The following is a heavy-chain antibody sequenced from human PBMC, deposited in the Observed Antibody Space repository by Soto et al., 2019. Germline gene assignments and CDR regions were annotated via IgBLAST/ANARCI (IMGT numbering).Heavy chain of an antibody. CDR3: ARGAGFSYASTWFDI. CDR1: GASVSSGTYY. J-gene: IGHJ5*02. Sequence: PSETLSLTCTVFGASVSSGTYYWSWIRHAPGKGLEWVGHIYYTGSTNYNPSLNNRVTISVDTSKNHFSLQLTSVTAADTAVYYRARGAGFSYASTWFDIWGQGTLVTVS. CDR2: IYYTGST. V-gene: IGHV4-61*03. D-gene: IGHD5-18*01.